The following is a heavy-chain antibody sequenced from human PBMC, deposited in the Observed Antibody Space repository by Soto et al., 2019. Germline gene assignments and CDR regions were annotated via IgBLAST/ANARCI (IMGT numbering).Heavy chain of an antibody. CDR2: ISYDGSNK. Sequence: GGSLRLSCAASGFTFSSYAMHWVRQAPGKGLGWVAVISYDGSNKYYADSVKGRFTISRDNSKNTLYLQMNSLRAEDTAVYYCARADVSTSSPFDPWGQGTLVTVSS. CDR1: GFTFSSYA. J-gene: IGHJ5*02. D-gene: IGHD2-2*01. CDR3: ARADVSTSSPFDP. V-gene: IGHV3-30-3*01.